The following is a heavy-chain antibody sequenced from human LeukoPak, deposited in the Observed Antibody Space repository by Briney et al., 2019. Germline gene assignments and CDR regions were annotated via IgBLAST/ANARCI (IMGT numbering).Heavy chain of an antibody. D-gene: IGHD2-2*01. V-gene: IGHV1-69*13. CDR3: ARTLEYQLLPDAFDI. CDR1: GYTFTSYA. Sequence: SVKVSCKASGYTFTSYAIHWVRQAPGQKLEWMGWIIPIFGTANYAQKFQGRVTITADESTSTAYMELSSLRSEDTAVYYCARTLEYQLLPDAFDIWGQGTMVTVSS. J-gene: IGHJ3*02. CDR2: IIPIFGTA.